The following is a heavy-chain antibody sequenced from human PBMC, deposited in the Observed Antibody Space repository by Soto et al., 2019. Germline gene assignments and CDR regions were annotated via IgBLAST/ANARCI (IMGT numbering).Heavy chain of an antibody. D-gene: IGHD3-22*01. CDR2: IWYDGSNK. V-gene: IGHV3-33*01. Sequence: GGSLRLSCAASGFSFSTYGMHWVRQAPGKGLEWVAFIWYDGSNKYYADSVKGRFTISRDNSKNTLYLQMNSLRAEDTAVYYCARGAYYYDSSGYYYFTTHIDYWGQGTLVTVSS. J-gene: IGHJ4*02. CDR1: GFSFSTYG. CDR3: ARGAYYYDSSGYYYFTTHIDY.